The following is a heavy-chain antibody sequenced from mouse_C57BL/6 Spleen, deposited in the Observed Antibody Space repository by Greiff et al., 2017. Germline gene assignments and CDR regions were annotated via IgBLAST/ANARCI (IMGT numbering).Heavy chain of an antibody. V-gene: IGHV1-54*01. J-gene: IGHJ2*01. Sequence: QVQLQQSGAELVRPGTSVKVSCKASGYAFTNYLIEWVKQRPGQGLEWIGVINPGRGGTTYTEKLKGKATLTADKSSSTAYMQLSSLTSEDSAVYFCARSGDYGSQYYFDYWGQGTTLTVSS. CDR3: ARSGDYGSQYYFDY. CDR2: INPGRGGT. CDR1: GYAFTNYL. D-gene: IGHD2-4*01.